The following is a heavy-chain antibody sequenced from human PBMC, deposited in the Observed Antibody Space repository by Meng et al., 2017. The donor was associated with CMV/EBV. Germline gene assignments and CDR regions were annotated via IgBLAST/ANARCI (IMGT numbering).Heavy chain of an antibody. V-gene: IGHV3-48*04. CDR1: GSTFSSFS. Sequence: GRSLRPSCAASGSTFSSFSMNWVRQAPGKGLEWVSYISSSSSPIYYADSVKGRFTISRDNAQNSLYLQMNSLRAEDTAVYYCARVGRWSIKADYYWYFDLWGRGTLVTVSS. CDR3: ARVGRWSIKADYYWYFDL. J-gene: IGHJ2*01. D-gene: IGHD2-8*02. CDR2: ISSSSSPI.